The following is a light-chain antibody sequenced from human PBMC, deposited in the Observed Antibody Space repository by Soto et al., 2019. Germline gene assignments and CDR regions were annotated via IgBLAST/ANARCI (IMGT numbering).Light chain of an antibody. J-gene: IGLJ1*01. CDR3: SSYRSTSYV. V-gene: IGLV2-14*01. Sequence: QSALTQPASVSGSPGQSITISCAGSSSDVGGHNYVSWYQQHPGKAPKLLIYEVTNRPSGVPKRFSGSKSGNTASLTISGLQAENEADYYCSSYRSTSYVFGTGTKVTVL. CDR1: SSDVGGHNY. CDR2: EVT.